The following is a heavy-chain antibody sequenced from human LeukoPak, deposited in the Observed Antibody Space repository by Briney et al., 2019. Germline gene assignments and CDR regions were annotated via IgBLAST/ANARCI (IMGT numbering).Heavy chain of an antibody. CDR1: GGSISSGGYY. J-gene: IGHJ4*02. Sequence: SETLSLTCTVSGGSISSGGYYWSWIRQHPGKGLEWIGYIYYSGSTYYNPSLKSRVTISVDTSKNQFSLKLSSVTAADTAVYYCARNWPGGYYFDYWGQGTLVTVSS. CDR2: IYYSGST. V-gene: IGHV4-31*03. CDR3: ARNWPGGYYFDY. D-gene: IGHD1-1*01.